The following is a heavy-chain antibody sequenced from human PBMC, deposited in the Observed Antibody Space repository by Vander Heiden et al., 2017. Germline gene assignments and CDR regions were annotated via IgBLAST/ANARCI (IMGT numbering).Heavy chain of an antibody. Sequence: EVQLVESGGGLVQPGGSLRLSCAASGSTFSIYSMNWVRQAPGKGLEWVSYISSSSSTTYYADSVKGRFTISRDNAKNSLYLQMTSLRVGDTGVYYCAGGHSYGPNWDHWGQGTLVTVSS. CDR3: AGGHSYGPNWDH. J-gene: IGHJ4*02. D-gene: IGHD5-18*01. CDR2: ISSSSSTT. V-gene: IGHV3-48*01. CDR1: GSTFSIYS.